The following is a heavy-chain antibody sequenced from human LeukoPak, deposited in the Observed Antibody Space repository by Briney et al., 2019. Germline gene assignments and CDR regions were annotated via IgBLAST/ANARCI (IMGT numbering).Heavy chain of an antibody. CDR2: ISTSSTYI. CDR3: AKEGIKEDRDFWSGYYTHYFDY. Sequence: GGSLRLSCAASGFTFSNAWMNWVRQAPGKGLEWVSSISTSSTYIYYADSVKGRFTISRDNAKNSLYLQMNSLRAEDTAVYYCAKEGIKEDRDFWSGYYTHYFDYWGQGTLVTVSS. J-gene: IGHJ4*02. V-gene: IGHV3-21*01. D-gene: IGHD3-3*01. CDR1: GFTFSNAW.